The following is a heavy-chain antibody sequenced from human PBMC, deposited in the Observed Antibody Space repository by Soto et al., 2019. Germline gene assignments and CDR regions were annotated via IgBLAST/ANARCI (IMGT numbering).Heavy chain of an antibody. J-gene: IGHJ4*02. CDR3: ARTTAVPNSLRSRYFFDY. Sequence: ETLSLTCPVSGGSVSDKTYYWSWIRQPPGKRLEWIGYVYYSGTTNYNPSLKSRVTISVDLSKNQFSLRLSSVTTADTALYYCARTTAVPNSLRSRYFFDYWGQGTLVTV. CDR1: GGSVSDKTYY. D-gene: IGHD4-17*01. V-gene: IGHV4-61*01. CDR2: VYYSGTT.